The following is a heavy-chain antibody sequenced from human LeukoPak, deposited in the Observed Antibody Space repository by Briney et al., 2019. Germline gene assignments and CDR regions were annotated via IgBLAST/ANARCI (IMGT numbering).Heavy chain of an antibody. Sequence: GGSLRLSCAASGFTFSSYAMSWVRQAPGKGLEWVSAISGRGGSTYYADSVKGRFTISRDNSKKTLYLQMNSLRAEDTAVYYCAKVRLDSMGYPLDAFDIWGQGTMVTVSS. D-gene: IGHD3-22*01. CDR1: GFTFSSYA. CDR3: AKVRLDSMGYPLDAFDI. V-gene: IGHV3-23*01. J-gene: IGHJ3*02. CDR2: ISGRGGST.